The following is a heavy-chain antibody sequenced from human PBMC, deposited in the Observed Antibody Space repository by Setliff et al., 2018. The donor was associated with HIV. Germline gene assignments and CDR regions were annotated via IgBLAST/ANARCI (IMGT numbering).Heavy chain of an antibody. CDR3: VRDRDWAFDC. Sequence: GGSLRLSCAASGFAFSSYSMNWVRQAPGKGLEWISYNGIINGAKHYADSMEGRFTISRDDAKNSLYLQMDSLRAEDTAVYYCVRDRDWAFDCWGQGILVTVSS. D-gene: IGHD3-9*01. J-gene: IGHJ4*02. CDR2: NGIINGAK. V-gene: IGHV3-48*01. CDR1: GFAFSSYS.